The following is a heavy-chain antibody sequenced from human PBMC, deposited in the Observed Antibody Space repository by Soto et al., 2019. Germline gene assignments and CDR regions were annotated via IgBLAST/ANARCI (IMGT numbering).Heavy chain of an antibody. Sequence: SVKVSCKAFGGTFSSYTISWVRQAPGQGLEWMGRIIPFNGIANYAQKLQGRVTITTDTSTSTAYMELSSLRSDDTAVYYCAREYCTNGVCYKRSVFEFWGQGTMVTVSS. J-gene: IGHJ3*01. CDR2: IIPFNGIA. CDR1: GGTFSSYT. D-gene: IGHD2-8*01. CDR3: AREYCTNGVCYKRSVFEF. V-gene: IGHV1-69*04.